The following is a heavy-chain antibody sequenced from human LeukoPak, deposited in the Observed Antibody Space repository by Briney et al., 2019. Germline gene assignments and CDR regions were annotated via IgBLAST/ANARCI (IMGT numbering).Heavy chain of an antibody. CDR3: ARGPSPGGVIMPLYGYCFDY. Sequence: SETLSLTCAVYGGSFSGYYWSWIRQPPGKGLEWIGEINHSGSTNYNPSLKSRVTISIDTSKNQFSLKLSSVTAADTAVYHCARGPSPGGVIMPLYGYCFDYWGQGTLVTVSS. J-gene: IGHJ4*02. D-gene: IGHD2-21*01. CDR1: GGSFSGYY. CDR2: INHSGST. V-gene: IGHV4-34*01.